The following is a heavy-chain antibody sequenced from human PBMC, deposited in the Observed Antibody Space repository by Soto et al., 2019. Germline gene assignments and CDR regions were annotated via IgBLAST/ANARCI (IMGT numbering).Heavy chain of an antibody. D-gene: IGHD3-16*01. CDR2: VSPDGNQK. V-gene: IGHV3-30-3*01. Sequence: GGSLRLSCVASGFTLNKFPTHWVRQAPGKGLEWVAIVSPDGNQKSYADSVQGRFSISRDNSKKTVYLQMNDLRREDTALYYCASQQQRLLGGVSSYWDHWGLGTLVTVSS. J-gene: IGHJ4*02. CDR1: GFTLNKFP. CDR3: ASQQQRLLGGVSSYWDH.